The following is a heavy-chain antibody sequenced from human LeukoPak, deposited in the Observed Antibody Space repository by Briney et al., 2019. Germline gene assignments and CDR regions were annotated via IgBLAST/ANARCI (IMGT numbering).Heavy chain of an antibody. D-gene: IGHD6-19*01. Sequence: PGGSLRLSCAASGFTFSSYSMNWVHQAPGKGLEWVSAISGSGGSTYYADSVKGRFTISRDNSKNTLYLQMNSLRAEDTAVYYCAKDPEYSSGWYYFDYWGQGTLVTVSS. CDR3: AKDPEYSSGWYYFDY. J-gene: IGHJ4*02. CDR2: ISGSGGST. V-gene: IGHV3-23*01. CDR1: GFTFSSYS.